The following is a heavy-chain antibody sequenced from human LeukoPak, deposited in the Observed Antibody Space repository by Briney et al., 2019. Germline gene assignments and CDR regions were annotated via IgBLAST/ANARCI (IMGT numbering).Heavy chain of an antibody. D-gene: IGHD1-26*01. CDR3: AKDPRLRVGAMLGYFDY. CDR1: GFTFSNYA. J-gene: IGHJ4*02. Sequence: PGGFLRLSCAASGFTFSNYAMSWVRQAPGKGLEWVSVISGGGGTTYYADSVKGRFTISRDNSKNTLYLQMNSLRAEDTAVYYCAKDPRLRVGAMLGYFDYWGQGTLVTVSS. V-gene: IGHV3-23*01. CDR2: ISGGGGTT.